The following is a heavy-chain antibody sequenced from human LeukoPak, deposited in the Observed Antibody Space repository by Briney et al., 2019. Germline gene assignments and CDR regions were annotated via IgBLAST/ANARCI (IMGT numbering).Heavy chain of an antibody. D-gene: IGHD3-3*01. J-gene: IGHJ4*02. CDR3: ASRLRFLEWLPLQG. Sequence: PGGSLRLSCAASGFTFTTYAMTWVRQPPGKGLEWVSTITNSGDSTYYADSVRGRFTISRDNSKNTLYLQMNSLRAEDTAVYYCASRLRFLEWLPLQGWGQGTLVTVSS. CDR1: GFTFTTYA. CDR2: ITNSGDST. V-gene: IGHV3-23*01.